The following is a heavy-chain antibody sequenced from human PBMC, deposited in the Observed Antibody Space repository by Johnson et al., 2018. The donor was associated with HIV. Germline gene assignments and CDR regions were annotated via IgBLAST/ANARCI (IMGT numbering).Heavy chain of an antibody. CDR2: IWYDGSNR. D-gene: IGHD6-13*01. V-gene: IGHV3-33*01. CDR1: GFTFSSYG. CDR3: TTCIWGSSLIDAFDI. Sequence: VQLVESGGGVIQPGRSLRVSCAASGFTFSSYGMHWVRQAPGKGLEWVAVIWYDGSNRYYADSVKGRFTISRDNSKNTLYLQMNSLRAEDTAVYYCTTCIWGSSLIDAFDIWGQGTMVTVSS. J-gene: IGHJ3*02.